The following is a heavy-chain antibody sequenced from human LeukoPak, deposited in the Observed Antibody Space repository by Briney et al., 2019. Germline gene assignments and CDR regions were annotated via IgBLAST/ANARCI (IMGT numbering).Heavy chain of an antibody. Sequence: ASVKVSCKASGYTFTTYYIHWVRQAPGQGLEWMGIINPSGGSTSYAQKFQGGVTMTRDTSTSTVYMELSGLGSEDTALYYCASLPAATGSHAFDIWGQGTMVTVSS. J-gene: IGHJ3*02. CDR2: INPSGGST. CDR3: ASLPAATGSHAFDI. CDR1: GYTFTTYY. V-gene: IGHV1-46*01. D-gene: IGHD2-2*01.